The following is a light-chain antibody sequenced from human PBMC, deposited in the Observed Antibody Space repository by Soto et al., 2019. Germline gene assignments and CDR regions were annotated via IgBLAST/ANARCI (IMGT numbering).Light chain of an antibody. Sequence: DIQMTQSPSTLSASVGDRVTITCRASQSISSWLAWYQQKPGKAPKLLIYDASNLESGVPSRFSGSGSGTEFTLTISSLQADDFGTYYCQQYNSYSWTFGQGTKVDIK. CDR2: DAS. J-gene: IGKJ1*01. CDR3: QQYNSYSWT. CDR1: QSISSW. V-gene: IGKV1-5*01.